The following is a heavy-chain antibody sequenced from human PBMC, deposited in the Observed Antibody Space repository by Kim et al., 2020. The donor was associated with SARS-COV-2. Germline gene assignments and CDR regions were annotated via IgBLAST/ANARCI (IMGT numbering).Heavy chain of an antibody. CDR2: IYNSGSMS. V-gene: IGHV3-74*03. J-gene: IGHJ4*02. CDR1: GFTFSGSW. Sequence: GGSLRLSCVASGFTFSGSWMHWVRQVPGKGLVWVSRIYNSGSMSTYADSVKGRFTISRDNGKSTLFLQMNSLRPEDTAVYYCVRGLVDYWGQGTLVTVAS. CDR3: VRGLVDY. D-gene: IGHD2-2*01.